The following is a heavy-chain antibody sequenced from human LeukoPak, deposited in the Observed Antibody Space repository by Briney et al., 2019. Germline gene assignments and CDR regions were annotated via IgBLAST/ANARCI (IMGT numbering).Heavy chain of an antibody. V-gene: IGHV6-1*01. CDR2: TYYRSTWYN. CDR3: ARGPATDFDY. CDR1: GDSVSSNSVT. Sequence: SQTLSLTCAISGDSVSSNSVTWNWIRQSPSRGLEWLGRTYYRSTWYNDYAVSVRGRITVNPDTSKNQFSLRLSSVTAADTAVYYCARGPATDFDYWGQGTLVTVSS. J-gene: IGHJ4*02. D-gene: IGHD4-17*01.